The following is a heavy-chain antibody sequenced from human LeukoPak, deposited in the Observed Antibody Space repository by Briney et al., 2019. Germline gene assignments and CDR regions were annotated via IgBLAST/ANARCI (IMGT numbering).Heavy chain of an antibody. D-gene: IGHD5-12*01. CDR2: ISSSSSYI. V-gene: IGHV3-21*01. Sequence: GGSLRLSCAASGFTFSNFAMNWVRQTPGKGLEWVSSISSSSSYIYYADSVKGRFTISRDNAKNSLYLQMNSLRAEDTAVYYCASLTDIPYGMDVWGQGTTVTVSS. J-gene: IGHJ6*02. CDR1: GFTFSNFA. CDR3: ASLTDIPYGMDV.